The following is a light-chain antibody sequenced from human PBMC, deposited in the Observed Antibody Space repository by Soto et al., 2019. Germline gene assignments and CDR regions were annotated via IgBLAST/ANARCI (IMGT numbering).Light chain of an antibody. V-gene: IGKV3-20*01. CDR2: GAS. Sequence: EIVLTQSPGTLSLSPGERASLTCRASQSVSSSYLAWYQQKPGQAPRLLIYGASSRATGIPDRFSGSGSGTDFTLTISRLEPEDFAVYYCQHYGSSLALTFGGGTKLEIK. CDR3: QHYGSSLALT. J-gene: IGKJ4*01. CDR1: QSVSSSY.